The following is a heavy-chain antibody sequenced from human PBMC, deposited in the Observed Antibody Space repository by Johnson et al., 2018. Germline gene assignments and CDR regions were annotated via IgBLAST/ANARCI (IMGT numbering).Heavy chain of an antibody. V-gene: IGHV3-30*03. D-gene: IGHD4-23*01. CDR2: ISYDGRNK. CDR1: GFTFSNYG. Sequence: QVQPVQSGGGVVQPGRSXRPSCAASGFTFSNYGMHWVRQAPGKGLEWVALISYDGRNKYSADSVKGRFTISRDNSKNPLYLQMNSLRPEDTAVYYCVRSTVVIRAEYFQNWGQGTLVTVSS. CDR3: VRSTVVIRAEYFQN. J-gene: IGHJ1*01.